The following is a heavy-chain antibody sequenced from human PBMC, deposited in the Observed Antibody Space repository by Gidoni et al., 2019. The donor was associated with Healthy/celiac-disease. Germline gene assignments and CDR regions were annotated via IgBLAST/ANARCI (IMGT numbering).Heavy chain of an antibody. CDR1: GFTFRSYG. D-gene: IGHD3-22*01. V-gene: IGHV3-33*01. Sequence: QVQLVESGGGVVQPGRSLRLSCAASGFTFRSYGLPWVRQAPGKGLEWVAVIWYDGSNKYYADSVKGRFTISRDNSKNTLYLQMNSLRAEDTAVYYCARVGEYYYDSSGYYYYYYGMDVWGQGTTVTVSS. CDR3: ARVGEYYYDSSGYYYYYYGMDV. CDR2: IWYDGSNK. J-gene: IGHJ6*02.